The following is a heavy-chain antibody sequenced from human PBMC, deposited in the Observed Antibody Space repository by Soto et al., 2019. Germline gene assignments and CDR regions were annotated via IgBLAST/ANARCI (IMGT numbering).Heavy chain of an antibody. V-gene: IGHV4-59*01. D-gene: IGHD3-22*01. J-gene: IGHJ4*02. CDR2: FYSSGSP. Sequence: SETLYLTCTVSGGSLSGYYWRWIRQPPGKGLEWIGDFYSSGSPHHNPSLKNRVSISEDRSKNEFSLKLSSVTAADTAIYYCAREFYYDSSGIGFDSCGQGTLVTVSS. CDR1: GGSLSGYY. CDR3: AREFYYDSSGIGFDS.